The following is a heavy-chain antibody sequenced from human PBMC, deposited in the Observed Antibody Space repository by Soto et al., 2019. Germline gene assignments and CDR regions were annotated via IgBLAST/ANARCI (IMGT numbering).Heavy chain of an antibody. CDR2: IYYSGST. J-gene: IGHJ4*02. D-gene: IGHD3-22*01. CDR3: ARAGRTGYDSSGYYYVPFDY. V-gene: IGHV4-30-4*01. CDR1: GGSISSGDYY. Sequence: TLSLTCTVSGGSISSGDYYWSWIRQPPGKGLEWIGYIYYSGSTYYNPSLKSRVTISVDTSKNQFSLKLSSVTAADTAVYYCARAGRTGYDSSGYYYVPFDYWGQGTLVTVSS.